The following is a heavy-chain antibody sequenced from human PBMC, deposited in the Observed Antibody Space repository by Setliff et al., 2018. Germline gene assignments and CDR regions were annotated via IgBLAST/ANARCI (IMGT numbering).Heavy chain of an antibody. V-gene: IGHV4-4*07. CDR3: AREQWLDPPGYYYMDV. Sequence: SETLSLTCTVSGGSISSYYWSWIRQPAGKGLEWIGHIYIGGSAKYNPSLKSRVTMSIDTSKNQFSLKLNSVTAADMAVYYCAREQWLDPPGYYYMDVWAKGTTVTVSS. J-gene: IGHJ6*03. CDR1: GGSISSYY. D-gene: IGHD6-19*01. CDR2: IYIGGSA.